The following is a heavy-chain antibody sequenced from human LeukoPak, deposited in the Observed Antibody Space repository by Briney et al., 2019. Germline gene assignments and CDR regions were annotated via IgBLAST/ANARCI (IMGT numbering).Heavy chain of an antibody. D-gene: IGHD2-21*02. V-gene: IGHV1-46*01. Sequence: ASVKVSCKASGYTFTSYYMHWVRQAPGQGLEWMGLINPTGGSTGYAQKFQGRVTMTRDMSTSTDYMELSSLRSEDTAIYYCARACGGDCYSFPAWGQGTLVTVSS. CDR1: GYTFTSYY. CDR2: INPTGGST. J-gene: IGHJ5*02. CDR3: ARACGGDCYSFPA.